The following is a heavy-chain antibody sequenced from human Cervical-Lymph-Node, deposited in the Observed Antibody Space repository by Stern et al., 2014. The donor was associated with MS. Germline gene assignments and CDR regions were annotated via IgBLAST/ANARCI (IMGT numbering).Heavy chain of an antibody. Sequence: QVQLQESGPGLVKPSETLSLTCAVSGGSINTDRYHWGWVRQAPGKGLEWIGSISHRGTTSYNPSLQSRVTMSVDTSKTHFSLKLSSGAAADTAIYFCARHLNAGAGFNWFDPWGQGTLVTVSS. D-gene: IGHD3-9*01. CDR2: ISHRGTT. J-gene: IGHJ5*02. CDR3: ARHLNAGAGFNWFDP. V-gene: IGHV4-39*01. CDR1: GGSINTDRYH.